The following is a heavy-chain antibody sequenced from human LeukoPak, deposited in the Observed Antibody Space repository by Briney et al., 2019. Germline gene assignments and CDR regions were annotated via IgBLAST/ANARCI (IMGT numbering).Heavy chain of an antibody. V-gene: IGHV4-38-2*02. CDR3: ARDPRWLTPDCTSTSCYENYFDP. CDR2: IYHTGSA. J-gene: IGHJ5*02. CDR1: GYSISSGYQ. D-gene: IGHD2-2*01. Sequence: SETLSLTCVVSGYSISSGYQWAWIRQSPGKGLEWIGSIYHTGSAHYNPSLQSRVTILVDTSNNQFSLRLNSVTAADTAVYYCARDPRWLTPDCTSTSCYENYFDPWGQGTLVTVSS.